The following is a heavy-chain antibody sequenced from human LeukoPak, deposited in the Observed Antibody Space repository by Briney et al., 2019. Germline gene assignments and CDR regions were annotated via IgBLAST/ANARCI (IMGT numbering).Heavy chain of an antibody. V-gene: IGHV1-8*01. J-gene: IGHJ4*02. Sequence: GASVKVSCKASGYTFTSYDINWVRQATGQGLEWMGWMNPNSGNTGYAQKFQGRVTMTRNTSISTAYMELSSLRSEDTAVYYCARFNGIAAAGTRFIDYWGQGTLVTVSS. CDR1: GYTFTSYD. CDR2: MNPNSGNT. CDR3: ARFNGIAAAGTRFIDY. D-gene: IGHD6-13*01.